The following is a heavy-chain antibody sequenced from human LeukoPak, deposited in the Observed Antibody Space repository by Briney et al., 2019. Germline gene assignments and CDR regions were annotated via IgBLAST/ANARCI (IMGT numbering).Heavy chain of an antibody. J-gene: IGHJ4*02. Sequence: GGSLRLSCAASGFTFSSNAMSWVRQAPGKGLEWVSAIRGSGASTYYADSVKGRFTISRDNSKNTLYLQMNSLRAEDTAVYYCAKGEDWNDVSGYFDCWGQGTLVTVSS. CDR3: AKGEDWNDVSGYFDC. CDR2: IRGSGAST. V-gene: IGHV3-23*01. CDR1: GFTFSSNA. D-gene: IGHD1-1*01.